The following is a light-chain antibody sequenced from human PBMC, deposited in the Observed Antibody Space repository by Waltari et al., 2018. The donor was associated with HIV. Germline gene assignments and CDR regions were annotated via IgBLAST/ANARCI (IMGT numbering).Light chain of an antibody. CDR1: SRDVGLYNL. Sequence: QSALTQPASVSGSPGQSITISSTGTSRDVGLYNLVSWYQQHPGKAPKLMIYEGSKRPSGVSNRFSGSKSGNTASLTISGLQAEDEADYYCCSYAGTSPYVFGTGTKVTVL. V-gene: IGLV2-23*01. CDR3: CSYAGTSPYV. J-gene: IGLJ1*01. CDR2: EGS.